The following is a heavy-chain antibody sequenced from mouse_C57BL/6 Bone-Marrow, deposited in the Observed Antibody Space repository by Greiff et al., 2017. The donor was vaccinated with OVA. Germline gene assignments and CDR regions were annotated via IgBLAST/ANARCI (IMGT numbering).Heavy chain of an antibody. J-gene: IGHJ2*01. V-gene: IGHV14-3*01. CDR3: ARQLRLRGYFDY. CDR2: IDPANGNT. D-gene: IGHD3-2*02. CDR1: GFNIKNTY. Sequence: DVKLVESVSELVRPGASVKLSCTASGFNIKNTYMHWVKQRPEQGLEWIGRIDPANGNTKYAPKFQGKATITADTSSNTAYLQLSSLTSEDTAIYYCARQLRLRGYFDYWGQGTTLTVSS.